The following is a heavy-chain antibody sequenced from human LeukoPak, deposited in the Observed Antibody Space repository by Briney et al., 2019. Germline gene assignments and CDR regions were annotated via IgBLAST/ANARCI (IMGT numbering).Heavy chain of an antibody. CDR2: MNPNSGNT. J-gene: IGHJ6*03. V-gene: IGHV1-8*01. CDR3: ARKYSYGDYYYYYYYMDV. D-gene: IGHD5-18*01. CDR1: GYTFTSYD. Sequence: GASVKVSCKASGYTFTSYDINWVRQATGQGLEWMGWMNPNSGNTGYAQKFQGRVTMTRNTSISTAYMELSSLRSEDTAVYYCARKYSYGDYYYYYYYMDVWGKGTTVTVSS.